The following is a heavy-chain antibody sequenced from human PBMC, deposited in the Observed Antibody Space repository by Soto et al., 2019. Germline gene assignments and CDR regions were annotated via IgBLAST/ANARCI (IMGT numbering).Heavy chain of an antibody. V-gene: IGHV3-48*01. CDR3: ARVGEYPGPC. D-gene: IGHD4-17*01. CDR1: GFTFSSYS. Sequence: EVQLVESGGGLVQPGGSLRLSCAASGFTFSSYSMNWVRQAPGKGLEWVSYISSSSSTIYYADSVKGRFTISRDNAKTSLYLQMNSLRAEDTAVYYCARVGEYPGPCWGQGTLVTVSS. CDR2: ISSSSSTI. J-gene: IGHJ4*02.